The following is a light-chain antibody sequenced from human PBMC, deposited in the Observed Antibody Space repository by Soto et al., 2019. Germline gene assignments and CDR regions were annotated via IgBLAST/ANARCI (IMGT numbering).Light chain of an antibody. Sequence: LVLTQSPSASASLGASVKLTCTLSSAHSSFAIAWHQQQPEKGPRYLMKLNSDGSHTKGDGIPDRFSGSSSGAERYLTISSLQSEDEADYYCQTWGTGIHVVFGGGTKLTVL. J-gene: IGLJ2*01. CDR1: SAHSSFA. CDR3: QTWGTGIHVV. V-gene: IGLV4-69*01. CDR2: LNSDGSH.